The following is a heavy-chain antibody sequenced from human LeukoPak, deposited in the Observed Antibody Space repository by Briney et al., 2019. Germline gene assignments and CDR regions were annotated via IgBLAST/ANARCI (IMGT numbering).Heavy chain of an antibody. Sequence: ASVKVSCKASGYTFTGYYMHWVRQAPGQGLEWMGRINPNSGGTNYAQKFQGRVTMTRDTPISTAYMELTRLRSDDTAVYYCARELDLGPDYWGQGTLVTVSS. D-gene: IGHD1-1*01. CDR2: INPNSGGT. CDR1: GYTFTGYY. V-gene: IGHV1-2*06. CDR3: ARELDLGPDY. J-gene: IGHJ4*02.